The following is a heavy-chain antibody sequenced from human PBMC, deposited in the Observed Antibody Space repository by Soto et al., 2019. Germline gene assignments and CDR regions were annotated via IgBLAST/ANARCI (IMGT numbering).Heavy chain of an antibody. J-gene: IGHJ4*03. CDR3: ASGLCCNSSCCYVGD. Sequence: QVQLVQSGAEVKKPGSSVKVSCKASGGTFSSYAISWVRQAPGQGLEWMGGIIPIFGTANYAQKFQGRVTITADKASRTAYMELCSVRAVDSCVCWCASGLCCNSSCCYVGDWGQGTMVTVSS. V-gene: IGHV1-69*06. CDR1: GGTFSSYA. D-gene: IGHD2-2*01. CDR2: IIPIFGTA.